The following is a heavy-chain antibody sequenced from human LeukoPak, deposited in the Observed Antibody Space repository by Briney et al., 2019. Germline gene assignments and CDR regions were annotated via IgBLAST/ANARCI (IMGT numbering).Heavy chain of an antibody. CDR2: ISGSGGST. V-gene: IGHV3-23*01. Sequence: PGGSLRLSCAASGFTFSIYAMSWAPQAPGEGLEWGSAISGSGGSTYYADSVKCRFTISRDNSKNTLYLQMNSLRAEDTAVYYCAKDLKVRGVRYYYMDVWGKGTTVTVSS. CDR3: AKDLKVRGVRYYYMDV. D-gene: IGHD3-10*01. J-gene: IGHJ6*03. CDR1: GFTFSIYA.